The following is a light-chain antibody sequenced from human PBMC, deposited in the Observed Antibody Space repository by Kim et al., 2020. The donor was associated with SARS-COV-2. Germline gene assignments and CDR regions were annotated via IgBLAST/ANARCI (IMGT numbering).Light chain of an antibody. J-gene: IGKJ4*01. CDR1: QSIGIS. CDR3: QQHNNWPPALT. V-gene: IGKV3-11*01. Sequence: PGEGATLSCRASQSIGISLAWDQHTRGQAPRLLIYDAAIRAAGIPDRFSGSGSGTDFTLTISSLEPEDFGVYYCQQHNNWPPALTFGGGTKVDIK. CDR2: DAA.